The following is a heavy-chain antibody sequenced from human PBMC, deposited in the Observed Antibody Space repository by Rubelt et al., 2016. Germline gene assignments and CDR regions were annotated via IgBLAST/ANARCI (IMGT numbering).Heavy chain of an antibody. Sequence: EVQLLESGGGLVQPGGSLRLSCAASGFTFSSYAMSWVRQAPGKGLEWVSAISGSGGSTYYADSVKGRFTISRDNSKNTLYLQMNSLRAEDTAVYYCARDGRRGRSGYYAGDAFDIWGQGTMVTVSS. CDR2: ISGSGGST. CDR1: GFTFSSYA. CDR3: ARDGRRGRSGYYAGDAFDI. D-gene: IGHD3-3*01. V-gene: IGHV3-23*01. J-gene: IGHJ3*02.